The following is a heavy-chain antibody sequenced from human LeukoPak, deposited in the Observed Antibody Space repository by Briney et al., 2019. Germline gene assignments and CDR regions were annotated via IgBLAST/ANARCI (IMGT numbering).Heavy chain of an antibody. Sequence: GGSLRLSCAASGFTFSSYEMNWVRQAPGKGLEWVSYISSSGSNIYYADSVKGRFTISRGNSKNTLFLQMNSLRAEDTAVYYCAKVRLATKLTTEFDYWGQGTLVTVSS. D-gene: IGHD4-17*01. J-gene: IGHJ4*02. CDR1: GFTFSSYE. CDR3: AKVRLATKLTTEFDY. V-gene: IGHV3-48*03. CDR2: ISSSGSNI.